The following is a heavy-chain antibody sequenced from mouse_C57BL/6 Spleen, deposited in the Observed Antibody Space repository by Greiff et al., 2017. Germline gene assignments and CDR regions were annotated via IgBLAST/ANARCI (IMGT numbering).Heavy chain of an antibody. CDR1: GYTFTSYW. J-gene: IGHJ2*01. CDR2: IDPSDSYT. Sequence: QVQLQQPGAELVRPGTSVKLSCKASGYTFTSYWMHWVKQRPGQGLEWIGVIDPSDSYTNYNQKFKGKATLTVDTSSSTAYMQFSSLTSEDSAVYSCARERGAQATDLDYWGQGTTLTVSS. CDR3: ARERGAQATDLDY. V-gene: IGHV1-59*01. D-gene: IGHD3-2*02.